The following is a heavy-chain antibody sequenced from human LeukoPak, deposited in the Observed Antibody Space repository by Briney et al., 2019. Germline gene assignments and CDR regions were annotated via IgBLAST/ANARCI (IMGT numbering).Heavy chain of an antibody. CDR2: ISGDGGST. V-gene: IGHV3-43*02. CDR1: GFTFDDYA. J-gene: IGHJ4*02. D-gene: IGHD3-3*01. CDR3: AKVTPRGGVVSLDY. Sequence: GGSLRLSCAASGFTFDDYAMHWVRQVSGKGLEWVSLISGDGGSTYYADSVKGRFTISRDNSKNSLYLQMNSLRTEDTALYYCAKVTPRGGVVSLDYWGQGTLVTVSS.